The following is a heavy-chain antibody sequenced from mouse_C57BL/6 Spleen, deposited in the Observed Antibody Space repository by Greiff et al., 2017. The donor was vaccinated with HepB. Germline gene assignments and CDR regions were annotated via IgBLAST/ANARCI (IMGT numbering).Heavy chain of an antibody. CDR3: SRSHYFGSPLDY. V-gene: IGHV5-17*01. Sequence: EVQLVESGGGLVKPGGSLKLSCAASGFTFSDYGMHWVRQAPEKGLEWVAYISSGSSTTYYADTVKGRFTIPRDNAKNTLFLQMTSLRSEDTAMYYCSRSHYFGSPLDYWGQGTTLTVSS. CDR1: GFTFSDYG. D-gene: IGHD1-1*01. J-gene: IGHJ2*01. CDR2: ISSGSSTT.